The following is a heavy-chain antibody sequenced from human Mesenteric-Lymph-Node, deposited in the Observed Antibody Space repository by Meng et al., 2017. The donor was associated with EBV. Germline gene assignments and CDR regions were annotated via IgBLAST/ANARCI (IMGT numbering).Heavy chain of an antibody. CDR2: IKTDDSTT. V-gene: IGHV3-74*01. Sequence: EVQLEESGGGVVQPGGSLRLTCAASGFSFSNYWMHWVRQAPGKGLVWVARIKTDDSTTYYADSVKGRFTISRDNAKNTLYLQMNSLRAEDTAVYYCARKADFWSGYFDYWGQGTLVTVSS. J-gene: IGHJ4*02. CDR1: GFSFSNYW. CDR3: ARKADFWSGYFDY. D-gene: IGHD3-3*01.